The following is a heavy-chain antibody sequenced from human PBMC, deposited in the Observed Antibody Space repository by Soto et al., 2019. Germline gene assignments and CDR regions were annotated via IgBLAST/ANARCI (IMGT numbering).Heavy chain of an antibody. D-gene: IGHD3-10*01. CDR1: GGSISDYY. Sequence: SETLSLTCTVSGGSISDYYWSWIRQPPGKGLXXXXXXXXXXXXXXNPSLKSRVTFSLDTSKNQFSLQLNSVIAADTAVYYCARGGASSKWLDAWGQGTLVTVSS. J-gene: IGHJ5*02. V-gene: IGHV4-59*01. CDR2: XXXXXXX. CDR3: ARGGASSKWLDA.